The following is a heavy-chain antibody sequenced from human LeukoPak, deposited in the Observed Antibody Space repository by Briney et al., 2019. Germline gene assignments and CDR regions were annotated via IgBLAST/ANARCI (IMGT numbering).Heavy chain of an antibody. J-gene: IGHJ4*02. Sequence: SETLSLTCTVSGGSFSSGSYYWSWIRQPPGKGLEWIGYIYYSGSTNYNPSLKSRVTISVDTSKNQFSLKLSSVTAADTAVYYCARHPFYYYDSSGYYYYFDYWGQGTLVTVSS. CDR3: ARHPFYYYDSSGYYYYFDY. CDR2: IYYSGST. V-gene: IGHV4-61*01. CDR1: GGSFSSGSYY. D-gene: IGHD3-22*01.